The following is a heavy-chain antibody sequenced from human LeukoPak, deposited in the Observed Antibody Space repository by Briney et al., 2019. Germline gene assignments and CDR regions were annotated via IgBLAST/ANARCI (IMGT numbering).Heavy chain of an antibody. CDR1: GGSFSGYY. CDR3: ARGPVVVVSTYTYYYGMDV. CDR2: INHIGST. V-gene: IGHV4-34*01. D-gene: IGHD2-15*01. J-gene: IGHJ6*02. Sequence: PSETLSLTCTVYGGSFSGYYWSWLRQPPGKGLEWIGEINHIGSTNYNPSLKSRVTISVDTSKNQFSLKLSSVTAADTAVYYCARGPVVVVSTYTYYYGMDVWGQGTTVTVSS.